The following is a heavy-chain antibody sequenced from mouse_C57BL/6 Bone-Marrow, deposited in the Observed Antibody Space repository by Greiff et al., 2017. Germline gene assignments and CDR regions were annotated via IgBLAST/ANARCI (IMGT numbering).Heavy chain of an antibody. J-gene: IGHJ2*01. Sequence: QVQLQQSGAELVRPGTSVKVSCKASGYAFTNYLIEWVKQRPGQGLEWIGVINPGSGGTNYNEKFKGKATLTADKSSRTAYMQLRSLTSEDYAVYFFSKNYGSSYYFYYWGQGTTLTVSS. V-gene: IGHV1-54*01. D-gene: IGHD1-1*01. CDR1: GYAFTNYL. CDR3: SKNYGSSYYFYY. CDR2: INPGSGGT.